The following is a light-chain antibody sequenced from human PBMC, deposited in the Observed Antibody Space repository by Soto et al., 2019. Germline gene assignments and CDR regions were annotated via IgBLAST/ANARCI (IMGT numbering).Light chain of an antibody. CDR3: HQYGSSPQA. CDR2: GAS. CDR1: QSVTRSF. Sequence: EIVLTQSPGTLSLSPGERVTLSCRASQSVTRSFLAWYQQKPGQAPRLLIYGASSRATGIPDRFSGSGSGTDSPLTISRLEPEDFAVYYCHQYGSSPQAFGPGTKVDIK. V-gene: IGKV3-20*01. J-gene: IGKJ3*01.